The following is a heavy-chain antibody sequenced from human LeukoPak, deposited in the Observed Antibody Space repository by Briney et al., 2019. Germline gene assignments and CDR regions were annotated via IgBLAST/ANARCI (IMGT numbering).Heavy chain of an antibody. CDR3: ARVTTTYYGSFDY. Sequence: SGGSLRLSRAASGFTFSSYWMHWVRQAPGKGLVWVSRINSDGSYTDYADSVKGRFTISRDNAKNTLYLQMNSLRAEDTAVYYCARVTTTYYGSFDYWGQGTLVTVSS. J-gene: IGHJ4*02. V-gene: IGHV3-74*01. D-gene: IGHD3-10*01. CDR2: INSDGSYT. CDR1: GFTFSSYW.